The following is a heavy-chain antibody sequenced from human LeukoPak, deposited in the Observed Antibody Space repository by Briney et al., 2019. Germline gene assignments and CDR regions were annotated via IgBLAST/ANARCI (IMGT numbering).Heavy chain of an antibody. Sequence: SQTLSVTCVLSRDSLSSNSAAWNWLRQSASRGLEWLECTYYRSKWYNDYAVSVKSRITINPDTSKNQFSLQLNSVTPEDTAVYYCARGCGYSYGCWFDPWGQGTLVTVSS. D-gene: IGHD5-18*01. CDR2: TYYRSKWYN. V-gene: IGHV6-1*01. J-gene: IGHJ5*02. CDR3: ARGCGYSYGCWFDP. CDR1: RDSLSSNSAA.